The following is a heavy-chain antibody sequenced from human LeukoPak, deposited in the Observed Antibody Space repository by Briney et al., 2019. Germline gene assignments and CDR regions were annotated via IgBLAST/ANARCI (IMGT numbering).Heavy chain of an antibody. CDR2: IYYSGST. CDR1: GGSISSYD. J-gene: IGHJ3*02. D-gene: IGHD2-21*01. CDR3: ARVSDWYDAFDI. V-gene: IGHV4-59*01. Sequence: PSETLSLTCTVSGGSISSYDWSWIRQPPGKGLEWIGYIYYSGSTNYNPSLKSRVTISVDTSKNQFSLKLSSVTAADTAVYYCARVSDWYDAFDIWGQGTMVTVSS.